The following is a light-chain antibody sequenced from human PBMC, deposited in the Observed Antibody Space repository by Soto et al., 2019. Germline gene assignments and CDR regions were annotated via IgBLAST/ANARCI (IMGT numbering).Light chain of an antibody. CDR2: AAS. CDR3: QQYGSPGYP. CDR1: QGIAPY. V-gene: IGKV1-27*01. Sequence: DVQVTQSPSSLSASVGDRVTITCRASQGIAPYLAWFQQKPGKVPKLLIYAASTLQSGVPSRFSGSGSGTDFTLTISRLEPEDFGVYYCQQYGSPGYPFGQGTTLEIK. J-gene: IGKJ2*01.